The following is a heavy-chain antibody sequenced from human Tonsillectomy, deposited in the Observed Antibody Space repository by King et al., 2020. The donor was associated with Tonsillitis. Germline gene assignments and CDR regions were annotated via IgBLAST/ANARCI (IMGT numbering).Heavy chain of an antibody. Sequence: QLVQSGAEVKKPGETLRISCTGSGFIFTTSWIAWVRHMPGKGLDWMGIIYPGDSDTRYSPSFQGRITISADKSITTAYLQWSSLKASDTAMYYCVRQGDSRGVIDSWGQGTLVTVSS. D-gene: IGHD3-22*01. J-gene: IGHJ4*02. CDR1: GFIFTTSW. CDR3: VRQGDSRGVIDS. CDR2: IYPGDSDT. V-gene: IGHV5-51*01.